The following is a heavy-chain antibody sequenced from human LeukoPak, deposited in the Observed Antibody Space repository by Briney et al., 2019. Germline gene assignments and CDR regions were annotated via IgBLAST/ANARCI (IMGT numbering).Heavy chain of an antibody. J-gene: IGHJ5*02. CDR2: ISGTGGTT. CDR1: GFTFSSYV. CDR3: AKDRIVARPGWFDP. V-gene: IGHV3-23*01. Sequence: LAGGSLRLSCAASGFTFSSYVMNWVRQAPGKGLEWVSSISGTGGTTYYADSVKGRFTISRDNSKTTLYLQMNSLRAEDTAVYYCAKDRIVARPGWFDPWGQGTLVTVSS. D-gene: IGHD6-6*01.